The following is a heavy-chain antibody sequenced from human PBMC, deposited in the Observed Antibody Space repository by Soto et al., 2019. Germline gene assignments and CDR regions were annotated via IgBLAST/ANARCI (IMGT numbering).Heavy chain of an antibody. J-gene: IGHJ4*02. V-gene: IGHV3-23*01. CDR1: GFTFSSYA. CDR3: AKLPDIVATIYDYYFDY. Sequence: GGSLRLSCAASGFTFSSYAMSWVRQAPGKGLEWVSAISGSGGSTYYADSVKGRFTISRDNSKNTLYLQMNSLRAEDTAVYYCAKLPDIVATIYDYYFDYWGQGTLVTVSS. D-gene: IGHD5-12*01. CDR2: ISGSGGST.